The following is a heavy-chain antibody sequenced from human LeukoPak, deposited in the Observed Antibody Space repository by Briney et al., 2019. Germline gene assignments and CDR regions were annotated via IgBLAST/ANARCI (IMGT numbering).Heavy chain of an antibody. CDR2: ISGSGGST. Sequence: PGGSLRLSCAASGFTFTSYALSWVRQAPGKGLEWVSAISGSGGSTYYADSVKGRFTISRDNSKNTLYLQMNSLRAEDTAVYYCANIVVVPAASSPWFDPWGQGTLVTVSS. D-gene: IGHD2-2*01. J-gene: IGHJ5*02. CDR3: ANIVVVPAASSPWFDP. V-gene: IGHV3-23*01. CDR1: GFTFTSYA.